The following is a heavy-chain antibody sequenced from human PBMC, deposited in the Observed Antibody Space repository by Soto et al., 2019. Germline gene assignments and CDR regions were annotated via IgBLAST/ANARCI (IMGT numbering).Heavy chain of an antibody. CDR3: ARDNGIEGSFDP. Sequence: EVQLVESGGGLVQPGGSLRLSCAASGFTFSTYSMNWVRQAPGKGLEWIAYITSSSTIFYADSVKGRFTISRDNAKNSLYLQMNSLRDEDTCVYYCARDNGIEGSFDPWGQGTLVTVSS. V-gene: IGHV3-48*02. CDR2: ITSSSTI. CDR1: GFTFSTYS. J-gene: IGHJ5*02.